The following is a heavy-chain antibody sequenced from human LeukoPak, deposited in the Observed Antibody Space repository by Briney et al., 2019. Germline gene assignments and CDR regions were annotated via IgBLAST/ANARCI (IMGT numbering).Heavy chain of an antibody. Sequence: ASVKVSCKASGYTFTNYGISWVRQAPGQGLEWMGWISGYNGDTKYAQKVQGRVTMTTDKFTSTAYMELRSLRSDDTAVYYCARCYGSGRWALDIWGQGTMVTVSS. CDR1: GYTFTNYG. D-gene: IGHD3-10*01. CDR2: ISGYNGDT. CDR3: ARCYGSGRWALDI. J-gene: IGHJ3*02. V-gene: IGHV1-18*01.